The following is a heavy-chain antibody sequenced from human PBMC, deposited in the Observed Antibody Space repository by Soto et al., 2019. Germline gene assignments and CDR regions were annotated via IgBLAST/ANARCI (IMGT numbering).Heavy chain of an antibody. D-gene: IGHD2-15*01. CDR2: IQHSGTT. J-gene: IGHJ4*02. V-gene: IGHV4-59*01. CDR3: ARERWTWSGDGCYGDFDY. Sequence: WTWIRQPPGKGLEWIGYIQHSGTTNYKPSPKSRVTMSVDMSKSQGSLNLSSVTAADTAVYYCARERWTWSGDGCYGDFDYWGRGTLVTVTS.